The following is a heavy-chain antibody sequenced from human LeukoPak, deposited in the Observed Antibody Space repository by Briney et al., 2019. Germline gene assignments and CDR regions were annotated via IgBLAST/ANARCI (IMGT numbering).Heavy chain of an antibody. CDR1: GGTFSSYA. V-gene: IGHV1-69*13. J-gene: IGHJ3*02. Sequence: ASVKVSCKASGGTFSSYAISWVRQAPGQGLEWMGGIIPIFGTANYAQKFQGRVTITADESTSTAYMELSSLRSEDTAVYYCARDKDRQPGHDAFDIWGQGTMVTVSS. D-gene: IGHD2-2*01. CDR3: ARDKDRQPGHDAFDI. CDR2: IIPIFGTA.